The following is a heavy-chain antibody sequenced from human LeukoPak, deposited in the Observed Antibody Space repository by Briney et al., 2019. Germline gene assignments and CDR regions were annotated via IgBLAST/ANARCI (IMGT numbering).Heavy chain of an antibody. D-gene: IGHD1/OR15-1a*01. CDR2: IDVGDSDT. J-gene: IGHJ4*02. V-gene: IGHV5-51*01. CDR1: GYTFSRYW. CDR3: ARRGISNSDWDKNYYFDY. Sequence: GESPKISCKGSGYTFSRYWIGWVRQMPGKGLEWMGIIDVGDSDTRYSPSFQGQVTISADKSITTAYLQWSSLKASDTAMYYCARRGISNSDWDKNYYFDYWGQGTLVTVSS.